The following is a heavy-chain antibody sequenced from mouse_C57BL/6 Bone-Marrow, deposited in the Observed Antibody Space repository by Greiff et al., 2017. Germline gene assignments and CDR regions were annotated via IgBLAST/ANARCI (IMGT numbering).Heavy chain of an antibody. J-gene: IGHJ4*01. CDR3: ARNFETTVVATEYYYAMDY. CDR1: GFSLTSYG. V-gene: IGHV2-2*01. CDR2: IWSGGST. Sequence: VKLVESGPGLVQPSQSLSITCTVSGFSLTSYGVHWVRQSPGKGLEWLGVIWSGGSTDYNAAFISRLSISKDNSKSQVFFKMNSLQADDTAIYYCARNFETTVVATEYYYAMDYWGQGTSVTVSS. D-gene: IGHD1-1*01.